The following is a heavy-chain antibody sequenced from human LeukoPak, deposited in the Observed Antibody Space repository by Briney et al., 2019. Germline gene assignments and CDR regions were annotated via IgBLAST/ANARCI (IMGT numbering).Heavy chain of an antibody. CDR2: INHSGST. D-gene: IGHD3-10*01. CDR3: ARRPMVRGRNFDY. J-gene: IGHJ4*02. CDR1: GGSISSSSYY. V-gene: IGHV4-39*07. Sequence: SETLSLTCTVSGGSISSSSYYWGWIRQPPGKGLEWIGEINHSGSTNYNPSLKSRVTISVDTSKNQFSLKLSSVTAADTAVYYCARRPMVRGRNFDYWGQGTLVTVSS.